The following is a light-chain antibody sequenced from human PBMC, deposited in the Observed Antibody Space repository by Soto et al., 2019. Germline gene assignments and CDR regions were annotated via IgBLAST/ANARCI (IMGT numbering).Light chain of an antibody. Sequence: QSVPTQPASVSGSPGQSITISCTGTSSDVGAYNYVSWYQQHPGKAPKLVISQVTNRPSGVSNRFSGSKSGNTASLTISGLQAEDEADYYCSSYTSRISWVFGGGTKLTVL. CDR1: SSDVGAYNY. V-gene: IGLV2-14*01. J-gene: IGLJ3*02. CDR3: SSYTSRISWV. CDR2: QVT.